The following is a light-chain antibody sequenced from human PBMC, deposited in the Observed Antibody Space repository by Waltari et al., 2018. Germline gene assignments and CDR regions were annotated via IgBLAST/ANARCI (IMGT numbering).Light chain of an antibody. J-gene: IGLJ2*01. V-gene: IGLV3-21*04. Sequence: SYVATQPPSVSVAPGQTATITCGGNNIGSKRVPWYQQKPGQAPVLVISYDSDRPSGIPERISGSNSGNTATLTISRVEAGDEADYYCQVWDSGSDHVLFGGGTKLTVL. CDR3: QVWDSGSDHVL. CDR2: YDS. CDR1: NIGSKR.